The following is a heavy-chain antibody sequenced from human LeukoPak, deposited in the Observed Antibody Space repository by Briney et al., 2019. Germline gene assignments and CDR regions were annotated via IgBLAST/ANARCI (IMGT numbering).Heavy chain of an antibody. Sequence: GGTLRLSCAASGFTFSSYAISWVRQTPGKGLECVSAISGSGGTTYYADSVKGQFTIPRDNSKNTLYLQMNSLRAEVTAVYYCAKVPHRITIFGVVITFDYWGQGTLVTVSS. CDR1: GFTFSSYA. J-gene: IGHJ4*02. V-gene: IGHV3-23*01. CDR2: ISGSGGTT. D-gene: IGHD3-3*01. CDR3: AKVPHRITIFGVVITFDY.